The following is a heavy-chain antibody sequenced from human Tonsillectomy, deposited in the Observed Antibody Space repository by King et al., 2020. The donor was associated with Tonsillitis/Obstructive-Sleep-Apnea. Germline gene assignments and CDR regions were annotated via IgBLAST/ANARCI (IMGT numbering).Heavy chain of an antibody. J-gene: IGHJ4*02. D-gene: IGHD2-2*02. CDR1: GGSISSYY. CDR3: ARVHCSSTSCYTGEYYFDY. Sequence: QLQESGPGLVKPSETLSLTCTVSGGSISSYYWSWIRQPPGKGLGWIGYIYYSGSTNYNPSLKSRVTISVDTSKNQFSLKLSSVTAADTAVYYCARVHCSSTSCYTGEYYFDYWGQGTLVTVSS. V-gene: IGHV4-59*01. CDR2: IYYSGST.